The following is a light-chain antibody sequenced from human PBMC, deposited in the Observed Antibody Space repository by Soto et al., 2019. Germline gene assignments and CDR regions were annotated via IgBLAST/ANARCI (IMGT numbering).Light chain of an antibody. Sequence: DIQMTQSPSTLSASVGDRVTITCRASPSISNSLAWYQQKPGKAPNLLIYKASSLESGVPSRFSGSGSETEITLTISSLQPDDFATYYCRQYVSYPFTFGVGTKVEMK. CDR1: PSISNS. J-gene: IGKJ4*01. CDR2: KAS. V-gene: IGKV1-5*03. CDR3: RQYVSYPFT.